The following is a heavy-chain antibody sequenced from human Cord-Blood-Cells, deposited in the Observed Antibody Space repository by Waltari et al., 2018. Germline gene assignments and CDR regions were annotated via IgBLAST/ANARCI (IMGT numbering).Heavy chain of an antibody. CDR1: GGSISSSSYY. D-gene: IGHD3-10*01. V-gene: IGHV4-39*01. J-gene: IGHJ5*02. Sequence: QLQLQESGPGLVKPSETLSLTCTVSGGSISSSSYYWGWISQPPGKGLEWSGSIYYSGSNYYNPALKVRVTISVDTSKYQFSLKLSSVTAADTAVYYCARQVWYGSGSYYNWVDPWGQGTLVTVSS. CDR3: ARQVWYGSGSYYNWVDP. CDR2: IYYSGSN.